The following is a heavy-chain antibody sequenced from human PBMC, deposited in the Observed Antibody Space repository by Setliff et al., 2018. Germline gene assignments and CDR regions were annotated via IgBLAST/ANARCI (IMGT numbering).Heavy chain of an antibody. D-gene: IGHD7-27*01. CDR2: NYDTGNT. J-gene: IGHJ4*02. Sequence: SETLSLTCTVSGGSVSSGGYLWSWIRQPPGKGLEWIGYNYDTGNTNINPSLRSRLTISVDRTKNQFSLKLSSVTAADTAVYYCARDFWGSLDYWGQGTLVTVSS. CDR1: GGSVSSGGYL. CDR3: ARDFWGSLDY. V-gene: IGHV4-61*08.